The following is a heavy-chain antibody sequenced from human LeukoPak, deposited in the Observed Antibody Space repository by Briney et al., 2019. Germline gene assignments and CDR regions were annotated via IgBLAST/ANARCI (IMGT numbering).Heavy chain of an antibody. CDR1: GGSISSYY. D-gene: IGHD5-18*01. Sequence: SETLSLTCTVSGGSISSYYWSWIRQPPGKGLEWIGYIYYSGGTNYNPSLKSRVTISVDTSKNQFSLKLSSVTAADTAVYYRALNVDTAMVYDYWGQGTLVTVSS. V-gene: IGHV4-59*01. CDR2: IYYSGGT. J-gene: IGHJ4*02. CDR3: ALNVDTAMVYDY.